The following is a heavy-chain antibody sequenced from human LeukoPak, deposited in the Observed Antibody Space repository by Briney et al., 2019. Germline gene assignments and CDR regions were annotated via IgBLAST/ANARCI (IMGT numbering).Heavy chain of an antibody. Sequence: GGSLRLSCAASGFTFSSYAMSWVRQAPGKGLEWVANIKQDGSEKYYVDSVKGRFTISRDNAKNSLYLQMNSLRAEDTAVYYCARDATIFGVVIIPFDYWGQGTLVTVSS. J-gene: IGHJ4*02. CDR2: IKQDGSEK. D-gene: IGHD3-3*01. CDR3: ARDATIFGVVIIPFDY. CDR1: GFTFSSYA. V-gene: IGHV3-7*01.